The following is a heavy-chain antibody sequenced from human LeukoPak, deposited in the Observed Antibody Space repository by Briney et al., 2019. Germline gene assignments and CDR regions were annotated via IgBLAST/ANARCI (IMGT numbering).Heavy chain of an antibody. CDR1: GFTFRSYG. D-gene: IGHD3-16*02. CDR3: AKDTSGYTDAFDI. CDR2: IWYDGGNK. J-gene: IGHJ3*02. V-gene: IGHV3-33*06. Sequence: GGSLRLSCAASGFTFRSYGMHWVRQAPGKGLEWVATIWYDGGNKFYADAVKGRFTISRDNSKNTLYLQMSSLRVEDKAVYYCAKDTSGYTDAFDIWGQGTMVTVSS.